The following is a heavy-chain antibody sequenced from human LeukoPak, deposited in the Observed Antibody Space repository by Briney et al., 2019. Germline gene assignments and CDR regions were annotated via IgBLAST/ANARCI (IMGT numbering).Heavy chain of an antibody. D-gene: IGHD3-9*01. CDR3: ARRAPTRYYDILTGYYYFDY. CDR1: GGSFSGYY. J-gene: IGHJ4*02. Sequence: SETLSLTCAVYGGSFSGYYWSWIRQPPGKGLEWIGEINHSGSTNYNPSLKSRVTISVDTSKNQFSLKLSSVTAADTAVYYCARRAPTRYYDILTGYYYFDYWGQGTLVTVSS. CDR2: INHSGST. V-gene: IGHV4-34*01.